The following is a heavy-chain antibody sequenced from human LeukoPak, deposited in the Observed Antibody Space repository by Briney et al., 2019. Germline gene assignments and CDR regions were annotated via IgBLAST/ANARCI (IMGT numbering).Heavy chain of an antibody. CDR1: GFTFDDYA. D-gene: IGHD3-10*01. Sequence: GGSLRLSCAASGFTFDDYAMHWVRQAPGKGLEWVSGISWNSGSIGYADSVKGRFTISRDNAKNSLYLQMNSLRAEDTALYYCARYYYGSGSYRYFQHWDQGTLVTVSS. V-gene: IGHV3-9*01. CDR3: ARYYYGSGSYRYFQH. CDR2: ISWNSGSI. J-gene: IGHJ1*01.